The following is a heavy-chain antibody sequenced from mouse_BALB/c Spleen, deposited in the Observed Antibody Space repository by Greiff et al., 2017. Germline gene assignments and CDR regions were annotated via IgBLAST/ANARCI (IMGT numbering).Heavy chain of an antibody. D-gene: IGHD2-3*01. CDR1: GYTFTSYW. CDR2: IYPGDGDT. V-gene: IGHV1-87*01. Sequence: VQLQQSGAELARPGASVKLSCTASGYTFTSYWMSWVKQRPGQGLEWIGAIYPGDGDTRYTQKFKGKATLTADETYSTAYMQLSSLASEDSAVYYCARSVYDGYYGLDVWGAGTTVTVSS. J-gene: IGHJ1*01. CDR3: ARSVYDGYYGLDV.